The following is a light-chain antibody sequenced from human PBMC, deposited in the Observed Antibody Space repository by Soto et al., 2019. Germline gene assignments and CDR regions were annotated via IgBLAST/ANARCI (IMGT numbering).Light chain of an antibody. CDR1: QSVSSTY. Sequence: EVVLTQSPGTLSLSPGERAILSCRASQSVSSTYFAWYQQKPGQAPRLLIYGASNRATGIPDRFSGGGSGTDFTLTISRLEPEDFAVYFCQQYGNGFTFGPGTTVDV. J-gene: IGKJ3*01. CDR3: QQYGNGFT. V-gene: IGKV3-20*01. CDR2: GAS.